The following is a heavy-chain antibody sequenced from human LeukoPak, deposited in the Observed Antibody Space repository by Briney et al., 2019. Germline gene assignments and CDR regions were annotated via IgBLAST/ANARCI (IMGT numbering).Heavy chain of an antibody. Sequence: PGRSLRLSCAASGFTFSSYSMHWVRQAPGKGLEWVAVISYDGSNKYYADSVKGRFTISRDNSKNTLYLQMNSLRAEDTAVYYCAKPAYGDYSYYMDVWGKGTTVTVSS. CDR2: ISYDGSNK. V-gene: IGHV3-30*18. CDR1: GFTFSSYS. D-gene: IGHD4-17*01. J-gene: IGHJ6*03. CDR3: AKPAYGDYSYYMDV.